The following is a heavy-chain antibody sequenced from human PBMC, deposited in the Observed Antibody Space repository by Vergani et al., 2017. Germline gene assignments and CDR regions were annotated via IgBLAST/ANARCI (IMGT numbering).Heavy chain of an antibody. CDR3: AKVKWNTVVTRVFDY. CDR1: GFTFSSYA. CDR2: ISGSGGST. Sequence: EVQLLESGGGLVQPGGSLRLSCAASGFTFSSYAMSWVRQCPGKGLEWVSAISGSGGSTYYADSVKGRFTISRDNSKNTLYLQMNSLRAEDTAVYYCAKVKWNTVVTRVFDYWGQGTLVTVSS. V-gene: IGHV3-23*01. J-gene: IGHJ4*02. D-gene: IGHD4-23*01.